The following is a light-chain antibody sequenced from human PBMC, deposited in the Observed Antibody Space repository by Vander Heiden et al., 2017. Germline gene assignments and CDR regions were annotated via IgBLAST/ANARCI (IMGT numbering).Light chain of an antibody. CDR3: QQYGSSPFT. Sequence: EIVLTQSPGTLSLSPGERATLSCRASQSVSSSYLAWYQQKPGQAPRLLIYSTSSRATGIPDRISGSGSGTDFTLTISRLEPEDFAVFYCQQYGSSPFTFGQGTKVEIK. J-gene: IGKJ2*01. CDR2: STS. CDR1: QSVSSSY. V-gene: IGKV3-20*01.